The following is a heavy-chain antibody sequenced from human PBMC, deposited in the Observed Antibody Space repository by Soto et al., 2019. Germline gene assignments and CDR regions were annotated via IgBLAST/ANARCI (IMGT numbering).Heavy chain of an antibody. D-gene: IGHD6-13*01. J-gene: IGHJ4*02. V-gene: IGHV4-30-2*01. Sequence: ASETLSLTCAVSGGSISGTTYSWSWIRQPPGKGLEWIGYIYDSGNTYYNPSLKSQFSISVDRSKNQFSLKLSSVTAADTAVYYCDRGQGAADGHSNFDYWGQGVLVTVS. CDR2: IYDSGNT. CDR1: GGSISGTTYS. CDR3: DRGQGAADGHSNFDY.